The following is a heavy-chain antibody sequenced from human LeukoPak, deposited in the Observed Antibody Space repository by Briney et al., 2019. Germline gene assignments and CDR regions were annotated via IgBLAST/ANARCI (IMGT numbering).Heavy chain of an antibody. V-gene: IGHV3-66*01. CDR3: ARADYDFRENYFDY. CDR1: GFTVSSNY. CDR2: IYSGGST. Sequence: PRGSLRLSCAASGFTVSSNYMSWVRQAPGKGLEWVSVIYSGGSTYYADSVKGRFTISRDNSKNTLYLQMNSLRAEDTAVYYCARADYDFRENYFDYWGQGTLVTVSS. D-gene: IGHD3-3*01. J-gene: IGHJ4*02.